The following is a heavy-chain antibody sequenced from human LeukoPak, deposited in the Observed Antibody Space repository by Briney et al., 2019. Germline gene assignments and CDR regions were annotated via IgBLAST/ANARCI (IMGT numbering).Heavy chain of an antibody. CDR1: GFTVSSNY. V-gene: IGHV3-53*01. J-gene: IGHJ5*02. D-gene: IGHD2/OR15-2a*01. Sequence: GGSLRLSCAASGFTVSSNYMNWVRQAPGRGPEWVSVIYKAGNTFYADSVKGRFTMSRDNSKNTLYLQMNSLRAEDTAVYYCAKVLIANWFDPWGQGTLVTVSS. CDR3: AKVLIANWFDP. CDR2: IYKAGNT.